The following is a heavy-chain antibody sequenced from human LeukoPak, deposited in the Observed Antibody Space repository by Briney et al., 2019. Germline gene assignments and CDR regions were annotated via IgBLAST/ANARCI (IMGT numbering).Heavy chain of an antibody. CDR1: GYTFTGYY. Sequence: ASVKVSCKASGYTFTGYYMHWVRQAPGQGLEWMGRINPNSGGTNYAQKFQGRVTMTRDTSISTAYMELSRLRSDDTAVYYCARDIAHYYDSSGYHHDYWGQGTPVTVSS. D-gene: IGHD3-22*01. CDR3: ARDIAHYYDSSGYHHDY. CDR2: INPNSGGT. J-gene: IGHJ4*02. V-gene: IGHV1-2*06.